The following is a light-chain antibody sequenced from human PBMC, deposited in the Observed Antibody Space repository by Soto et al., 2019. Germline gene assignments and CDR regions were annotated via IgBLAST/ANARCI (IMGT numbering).Light chain of an antibody. CDR3: QQYDKSPRT. J-gene: IGKJ1*01. CDR1: QLFSSN. CDR2: GVS. Sequence: EILMMQSPATLSVSPGESVTLSCGASQLFSSNLAWYQHKPGQAPRLLIYGVSTRDTGVPDRFSGSASGTEFTLTISSLQSEDFEVYHCQQYDKSPRTFGQGTKVDIK. V-gene: IGKV3-15*01.